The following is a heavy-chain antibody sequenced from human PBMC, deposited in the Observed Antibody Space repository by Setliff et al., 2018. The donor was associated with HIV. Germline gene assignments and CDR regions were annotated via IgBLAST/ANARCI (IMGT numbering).Heavy chain of an antibody. Sequence: SETLSLTCAVYGGSFSGYYWSWIRQPPGKRLEWIGEIIHSENINYNPSLESRVTISMDTSKNQFSLEVSSVTAADTAVYYCARSFSRSEKFLLDYWGQGALVTVSS. CDR3: ARSFSRSEKFLLDY. CDR1: GGSFSGYY. D-gene: IGHD2-15*01. V-gene: IGHV4-34*12. CDR2: IIHSENI. J-gene: IGHJ4*02.